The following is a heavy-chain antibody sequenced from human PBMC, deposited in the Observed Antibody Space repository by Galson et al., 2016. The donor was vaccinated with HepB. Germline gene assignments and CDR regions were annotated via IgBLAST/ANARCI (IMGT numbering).Heavy chain of an antibody. CDR1: GFTFKSYS. D-gene: IGHD3-10*01. J-gene: IGHJ4*02. CDR3: ARAAGHGHYGSGSRFDY. V-gene: IGHV3-21*01. Sequence: SLRLSCAASGFTFKSYSMNWVRQAPGKGLEWVSYISTSSSYIFYADSVKGRFTISRDNAMNSLQLQMNSLRAEDTAVYYCARAAGHGHYGSGSRFDYWGQGTLVTVSS. CDR2: ISTSSSYI.